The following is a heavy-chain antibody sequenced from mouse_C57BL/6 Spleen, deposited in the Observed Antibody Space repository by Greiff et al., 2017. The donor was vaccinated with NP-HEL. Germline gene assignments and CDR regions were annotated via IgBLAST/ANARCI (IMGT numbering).Heavy chain of an antibody. V-gene: IGHV1-82*01. CDR2: IYPGDGDT. D-gene: IGHD1-1*01. Sequence: QVQLQQSGPELVKPGASVKISCKASGYAFSSSWMNWVKQRPGKGLEWIGRIYPGDGDTNYNGKFKGKATLTADKSSSTAYMQLSILTSEDSAVYFCARWDYGSSYRYAMDYWGQGTSVTVSS. J-gene: IGHJ4*01. CDR1: GYAFSSSW. CDR3: ARWDYGSSYRYAMDY.